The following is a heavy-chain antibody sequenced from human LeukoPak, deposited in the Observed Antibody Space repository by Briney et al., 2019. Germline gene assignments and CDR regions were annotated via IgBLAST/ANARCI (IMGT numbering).Heavy chain of an antibody. CDR1: GGTFSSYA. J-gene: IGHJ4*02. CDR2: IIPIFGTA. D-gene: IGHD1-26*01. CDR3: ARVGATTRGFDY. V-gene: IGHV1-69*06. Sequence: SVKVSCKASGGTFSSYAISWVRQAPGQGLEWMGGIIPIFGTANYAQKFQGRVTITADKSTSTAYMELSSLRSEDTAVYYCARVGATTRGFDYWGQGTLVTVSS.